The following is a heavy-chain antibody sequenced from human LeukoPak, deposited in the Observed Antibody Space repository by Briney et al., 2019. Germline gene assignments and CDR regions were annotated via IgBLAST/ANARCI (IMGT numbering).Heavy chain of an antibody. V-gene: IGHV3-23*01. CDR1: GFTLSNYA. D-gene: IGHD5-24*01. CDR2: ISGSGGST. J-gene: IGHJ4*02. Sequence: QPGGSLRLSCAASGFTLSNYAMSWVRQAPGKGLEWVSAISGSGGSTYYADSVKGRFTISRDNSKNTLYLQMNSLRAEDTAVYYCAKRGRTTIKEGFDYWGQGTLVTVSS. CDR3: AKRGRTTIKEGFDY.